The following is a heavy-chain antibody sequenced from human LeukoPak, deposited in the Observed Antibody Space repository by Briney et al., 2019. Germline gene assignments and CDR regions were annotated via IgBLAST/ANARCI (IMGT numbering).Heavy chain of an antibody. V-gene: IGHV4-59*01. J-gene: IGHJ1*01. Sequence: SETLSLTCTVSGVSISSYYWSWIRQPPGKGLEWIGYIYYSGSTNSDPSLKSRVTMSVDTSKNQFSLKLNSLTAEDTAVYYCARDKCSGGSCYSGYFQHWGQGTLVTVSS. CDR1: GVSISSYY. CDR3: ARDKCSGGSCYSGYFQH. CDR2: IYYSGST. D-gene: IGHD2-15*01.